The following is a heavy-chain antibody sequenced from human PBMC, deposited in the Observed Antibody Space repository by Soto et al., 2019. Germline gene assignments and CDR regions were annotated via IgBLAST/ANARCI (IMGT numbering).Heavy chain of an antibody. J-gene: IGHJ4*02. D-gene: IGHD3-22*01. Sequence: LRLSCAASAFTFNNYAMSRVRQAPGKGLEWVSGIGGSGRTTYYADSVKGRFTISRDNSNNTLFLQMNSLRAEDTAVYYCAKSRYSDSSGDFYDYWGQGTLVTVSS. V-gene: IGHV3-23*01. CDR3: AKSRYSDSSGDFYDY. CDR1: AFTFNNYA. CDR2: IGGSGRTT.